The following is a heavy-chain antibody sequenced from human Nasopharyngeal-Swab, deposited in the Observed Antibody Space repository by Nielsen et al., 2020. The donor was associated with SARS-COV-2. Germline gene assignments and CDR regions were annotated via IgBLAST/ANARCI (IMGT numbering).Heavy chain of an antibody. V-gene: IGHV1-18*01. D-gene: IGHD1-1*01. Sequence: WVRQAPGQGLEWMGWISAYNGNTNYAQKLQGRVTMTTDTSTSTAYMELRSLRSDDTAVYYCARGRTTGSGGYYYGMDVWGQGTTVTV. J-gene: IGHJ6*02. CDR3: ARGRTTGSGGYYYGMDV. CDR2: ISAYNGNT.